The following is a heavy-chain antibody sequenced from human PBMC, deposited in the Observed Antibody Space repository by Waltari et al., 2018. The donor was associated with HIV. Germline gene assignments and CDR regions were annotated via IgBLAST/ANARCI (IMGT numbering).Heavy chain of an antibody. J-gene: IGHJ5*02. CDR3: ARVVASAGLRFDR. CDR1: GESVGSGSYY. D-gene: IGHD2-21*01. V-gene: IGHV4-61*03. CDR2: IDYTGRA. Sequence: QVQLQESVTGLVKPSETLSLTCSVSGESVGSGSYYWSWMRQPLGKGLEWIGKIDYTGRANYNPSLKTRVTISADTSKNHLSLKRTSVTAGDTAIYYCARVVASAGLRFDRWGQGSLVTVSS.